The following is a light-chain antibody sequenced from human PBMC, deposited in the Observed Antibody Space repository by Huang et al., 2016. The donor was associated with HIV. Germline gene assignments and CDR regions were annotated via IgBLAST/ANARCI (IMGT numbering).Light chain of an antibody. CDR3: QLRSTWPGDT. V-gene: IGKV3-11*01. J-gene: IGKJ4*01. Sequence: EIVLTQSPATLSLSPGERATLSCRASQTVSSYLAWYQQKPGQAPRLLISDASNRATGIPARFSGSGSVTDFTLTISSLEPEDFAVYYCQLRSTWPGDTFGGGTKVEIK. CDR2: DAS. CDR1: QTVSSY.